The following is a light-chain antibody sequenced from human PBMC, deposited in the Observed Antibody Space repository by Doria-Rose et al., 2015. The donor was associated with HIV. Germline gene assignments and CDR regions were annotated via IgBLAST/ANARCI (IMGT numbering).Light chain of an antibody. V-gene: IGLV1-40*01. Sequence: SVSGAPGQRVTISCTGSSSNIGTGYDVHWYQHLPGTAPKLLLYGDNNRPSGVPDRFSASKSGTSASLAITGLQAEDEGDYYCQSFDTSLSGSVFGGGTKVTVL. CDR2: GDN. J-gene: IGLJ2*01. CDR1: SSNIGTGYD. CDR3: QSFDTSLSGSV.